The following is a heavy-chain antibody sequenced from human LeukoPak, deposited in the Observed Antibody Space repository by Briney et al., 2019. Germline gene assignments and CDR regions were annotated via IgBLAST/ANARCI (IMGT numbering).Heavy chain of an antibody. V-gene: IGHV3-21*01. CDR1: GFAFSDDS. D-gene: IGHD5-18*01. J-gene: IGHJ4*02. CDR2: ISSTSTYI. CDR3: ARVYTAMAYDY. Sequence: PGGSLRLSCVASGFAFSDDSMNWVRQPPGKGLEWVSSISSTSTYIYYADSVKGRFTISRDNARNSLFLQMNNLRVDDSAVYYCARVYTAMAYDYWGQGNLVTVSS.